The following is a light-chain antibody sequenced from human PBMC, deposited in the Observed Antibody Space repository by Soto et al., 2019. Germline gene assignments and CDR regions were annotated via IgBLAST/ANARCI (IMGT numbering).Light chain of an antibody. J-gene: IGKJ5*01. V-gene: IGKV1-39*01. Sequence: DIQINQSPSTLSGSVGDRVTITCQASQSISFYLNWYQQKPGKAPKLLIYSASTLQSGVPSRFRGSGSGTDFTLTISSLQSEDFAVYYCQQYNNWPSITFGQGTRLEIK. CDR3: QQYNNWPSIT. CDR2: SAS. CDR1: QSISFY.